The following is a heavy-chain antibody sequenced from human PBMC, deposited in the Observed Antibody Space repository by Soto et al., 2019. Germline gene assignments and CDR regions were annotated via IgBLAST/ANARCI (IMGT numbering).Heavy chain of an antibody. J-gene: IGHJ3*02. D-gene: IGHD1-26*01. CDR1: GYTFTSYG. Sequence: ASVKVSCKASGYTFTSYGISWVRQAPGQGLEWMGWISAYNGNTNYAQKLQGRVTMTTDTSTSTAYMELRSLRSDDTAVYYCASGVGAKSLSPHDIWGQGTVVTVSS. CDR3: ASGVGAKSLSPHDI. V-gene: IGHV1-18*01. CDR2: ISAYNGNT.